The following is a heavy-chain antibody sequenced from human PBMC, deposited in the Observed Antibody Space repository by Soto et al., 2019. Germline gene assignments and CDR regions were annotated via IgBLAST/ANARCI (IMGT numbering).Heavy chain of an antibody. CDR2: IYYSGST. Sequence: SSETLSLTCTVSGGSISSGDYYWSWIRQPPGKGLEWIGYIYYSGSTYYNPSLKSRVTISVDTSKNQFSLKLSSVTAADTAVYYCAREGKIRGYSYGPLVGWGQGTLVTVSS. V-gene: IGHV4-30-4*01. CDR1: GGSISSGDYY. CDR3: AREGKIRGYSYGPLVG. D-gene: IGHD5-18*01. J-gene: IGHJ4*02.